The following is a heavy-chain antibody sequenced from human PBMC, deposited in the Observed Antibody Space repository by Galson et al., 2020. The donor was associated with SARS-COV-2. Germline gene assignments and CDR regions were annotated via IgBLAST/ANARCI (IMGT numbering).Heavy chain of an antibody. J-gene: IGHJ4*02. CDR3: ARDTDYDRSFDY. V-gene: IGHV1-18*01. D-gene: IGHD3-16*01. CDR2: ISAYTGNT. CDR1: GYTFTSYG. Sequence: ASVKVSCKASGYTFTSYGISWVRQAPGQGLEWMGWISAYTGNTNYAQKLQGRVTMTTDTSTSTAYMELRSLRSDDTAVYYCARDTDYDRSFDYWGQGTLVTVSS.